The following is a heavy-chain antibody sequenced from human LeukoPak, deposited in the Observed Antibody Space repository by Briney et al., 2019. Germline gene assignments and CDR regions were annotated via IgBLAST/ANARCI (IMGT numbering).Heavy chain of an antibody. J-gene: IGHJ4*02. CDR1: GYTFNSYW. V-gene: IGHV3-7*01. CDR2: IKQDGSEK. Sequence: GESLKISCKGSGYTFNSYWIGWVRQAPGKGLEWVANIKQDGSEKYYVDSVRGRFTISRDNAKNSLYLQMNSLRAEDTAVYYCASSHYDYVWGSYRTGDYWGQGTLVTVSS. D-gene: IGHD3-16*02. CDR3: ASSHYDYVWGSYRTGDY.